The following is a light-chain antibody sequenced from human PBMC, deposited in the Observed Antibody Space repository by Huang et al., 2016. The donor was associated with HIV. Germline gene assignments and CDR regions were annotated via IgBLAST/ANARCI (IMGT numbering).Light chain of an antibody. CDR1: QTISNY. Sequence: DIQMTQSPSSLSASVGDRVTITCRAIQTISNYLNWYQQKPGKAPKLLIYAASDLQSGVPSRVSGRGSGTDFTLTISSLQPEDSATYYCQQSSISPWTFGQGTRVEIK. CDR2: AAS. V-gene: IGKV1-39*01. J-gene: IGKJ1*01. CDR3: QQSSISPWT.